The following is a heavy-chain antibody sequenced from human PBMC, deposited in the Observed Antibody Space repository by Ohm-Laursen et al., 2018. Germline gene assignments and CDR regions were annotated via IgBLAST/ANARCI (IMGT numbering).Heavy chain of an antibody. V-gene: IGHV1-69*06. CDR3: ATYYYDSSGYEFDP. CDR2: IIPIFGTA. D-gene: IGHD3-22*01. Sequence: SVKVSCKASGYTFTSYAISWVRQAPGQGLEWMGGIIPIFGTANYAQKFQGRVTITADKSTSTAYMELSSLRSEDTAVYYCATYYYDSSGYEFDPWGQGTLVTVSS. CDR1: GYTFTSYA. J-gene: IGHJ5*02.